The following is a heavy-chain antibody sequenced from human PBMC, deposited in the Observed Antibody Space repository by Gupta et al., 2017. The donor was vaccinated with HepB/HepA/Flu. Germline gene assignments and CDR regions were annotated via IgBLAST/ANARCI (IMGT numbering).Heavy chain of an antibody. D-gene: IGHD3-22*01. CDR2: ISGSGGST. Sequence: EVQLLESGGGLVQPGGSLRLSCAASGFTFSSYAMNWVRQAPGKGLEWVSAISGSGGSTYYADSVKGRFTISRDNSKNTLYLQMNSRRAEDTAVYYCAKDRDGPSVVTLFDYWGQGTLVTVSA. CDR1: GFTFSSYA. V-gene: IGHV3-23*01. J-gene: IGHJ4*02. CDR3: AKDRDGPSVVTLFDY.